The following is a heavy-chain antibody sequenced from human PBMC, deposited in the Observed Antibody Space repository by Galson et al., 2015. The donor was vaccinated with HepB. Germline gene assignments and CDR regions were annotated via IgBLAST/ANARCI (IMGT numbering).Heavy chain of an antibody. D-gene: IGHD3-22*01. CDR1: GFTFSSYA. CDR3: AKPGITMIVVLTFFDY. V-gene: IGHV3-23*01. Sequence: SLRLSCAASGFTFSSYAMSWVRQAPGKGLEWVSAISGSGGSTYYGDSVKGRFTIFRDNSKNTLYLQMNSLSAEDTAVYYCAKPGITMIVVLTFFDYWGQGTLVTVSS. J-gene: IGHJ4*02. CDR2: ISGSGGST.